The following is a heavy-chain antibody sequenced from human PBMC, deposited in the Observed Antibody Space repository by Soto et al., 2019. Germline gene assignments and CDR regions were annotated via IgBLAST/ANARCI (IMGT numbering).Heavy chain of an antibody. CDR2: IHPDGGHT. V-gene: IGHV1-46*01. CDR1: GYTFTDYY. CDR3: ARGDNDY. Sequence: GASVKVSCKASGYTFTDYYVQWVRQAPGQGLEWMGVIHPDGGHTTYSQKFQDRVTMTRDTFTSTIYMELSSLRSEDTAVYYCARGDNDYWGQGTLVTVSS. J-gene: IGHJ4*02.